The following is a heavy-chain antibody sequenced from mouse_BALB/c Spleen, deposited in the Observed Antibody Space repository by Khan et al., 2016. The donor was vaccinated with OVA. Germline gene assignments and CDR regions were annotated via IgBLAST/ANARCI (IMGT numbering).Heavy chain of an antibody. CDR1: GYTFTSYW. Sequence: QVQLQQSGAELVKPGASVKLSCKTSGYTFTSYWIQWVKQRPGQGLGWIGQIFPGTGTTYYKENFKGKATLKVDTSSNTAYMQFISLTSEDSAVYFCARGYFGNYEFAYWGQGTLVTVSP. D-gene: IGHD2-1*01. CDR2: IFPGTGTT. V-gene: IGHV1S132*01. CDR3: ARGYFGNYEFAY. J-gene: IGHJ3*01.